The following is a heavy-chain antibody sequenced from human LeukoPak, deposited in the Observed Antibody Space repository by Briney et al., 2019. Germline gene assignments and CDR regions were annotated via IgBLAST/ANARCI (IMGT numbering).Heavy chain of an antibody. CDR2: IHPSGGST. CDR3: ARRYSGSYWLPDY. D-gene: IGHD1-26*01. V-gene: IGHV1-46*01. CDR1: GYTFTNYY. J-gene: IGHJ4*02. Sequence: ASVKVSCKASGYTFTNYYMHWVRQVPGQGLEWMGIIHPSGGSTSNAQKFQGRVTMTRDTSASTAYMELRSLRSDDTAVYYCARRYSGSYWLPDYWGQGTLVTVSS.